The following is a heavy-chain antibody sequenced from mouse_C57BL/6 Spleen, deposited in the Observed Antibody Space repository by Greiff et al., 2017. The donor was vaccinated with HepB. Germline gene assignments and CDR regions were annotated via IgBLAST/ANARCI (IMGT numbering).Heavy chain of an antibody. D-gene: IGHD1-1*01. CDR3: TRSGDYGSSPD. Sequence: VQLQESGAELVRPGASVTLSCKASGYTFTDYEMHWVKQTPVHGLEWIGAIDPETGGTAYNQKFKGKAILTADKSSSTAYMELRSLTSEDSAVYYCTRSGDYGSSPDWGQGTTLTVSS. CDR1: GYTFTDYE. V-gene: IGHV1-15*01. J-gene: IGHJ2*01. CDR2: IDPETGGT.